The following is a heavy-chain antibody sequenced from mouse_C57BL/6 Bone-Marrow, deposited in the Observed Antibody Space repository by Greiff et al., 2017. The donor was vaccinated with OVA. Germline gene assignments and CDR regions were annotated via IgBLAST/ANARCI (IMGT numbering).Heavy chain of an antibody. CDR3: TTYYRIFYAMDY. CDR1: GFTFSSYA. Sequence: EVQLVESGEGLVKPGGSLKLSCAASGFTFSSYAMSWVRQTPEKRLEWVAYISSGGDYIYYADTVKGRFTISRDNARNTLYLQMSSLKSEDIAMYYCTTYYRIFYAMDYWGQGTSVTVSS. V-gene: IGHV5-9-1*02. D-gene: IGHD2-14*01. CDR2: ISSGGDYI. J-gene: IGHJ4*01.